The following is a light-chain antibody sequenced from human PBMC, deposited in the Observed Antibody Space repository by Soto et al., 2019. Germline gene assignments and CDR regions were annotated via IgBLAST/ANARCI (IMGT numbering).Light chain of an antibody. CDR3: QQRTNGLT. Sequence: EIVLTQSPATLSLSPGERATLSCRASQSVTWYLAWYQQKPGQAPRLLIYDATNRATGIPARFSGSGSGTHFTLTISILEPADFAVYYCQQRTNGLTFGGGTRVQI. V-gene: IGKV3-11*01. CDR1: QSVTWY. J-gene: IGKJ4*01. CDR2: DAT.